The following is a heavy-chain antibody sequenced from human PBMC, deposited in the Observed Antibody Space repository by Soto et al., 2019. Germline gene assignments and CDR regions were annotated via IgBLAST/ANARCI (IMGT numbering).Heavy chain of an antibody. CDR2: IIPIFGTA. J-gene: IGHJ6*02. V-gene: IGHV1-69*13. CDR1: GGSFSSYI. Sequence: ASVKVSCKASGGSFSSYIVSWVRQAPGQGLERMGGIIPIFGTANYAQKFQGRVTITADESTSTAYMELSSLRSEDTAVYYCATEIVLRFLEWSNEIGVYGMEVWGQGTTVTVSS. CDR3: ATEIVLRFLEWSNEIGVYGMEV. D-gene: IGHD3-3*01.